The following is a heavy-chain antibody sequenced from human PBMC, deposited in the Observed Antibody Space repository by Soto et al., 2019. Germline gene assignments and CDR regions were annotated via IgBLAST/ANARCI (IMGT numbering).Heavy chain of an antibody. V-gene: IGHV3-21*06. CDR1: GFTFSSYS. CDR3: ARSSGGSGKLWNYYGMDV. CDR2: ISSGSSYI. Sequence: GGSLRLSCAVSGFTFSSYSMNWVRQAPGKGLGWVSSISSGSSYIYYADSVKGRFTISRDNAKNSLYLQMNSLRAEDTAVYYCARSSGGSGKLWNYYGMDVWGQGTTVTVSS. D-gene: IGHD3-10*01. J-gene: IGHJ6*02.